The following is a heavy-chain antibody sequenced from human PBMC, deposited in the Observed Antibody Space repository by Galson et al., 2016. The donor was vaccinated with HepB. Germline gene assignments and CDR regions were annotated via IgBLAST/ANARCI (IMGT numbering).Heavy chain of an antibody. CDR2: IIPVFATP. CDR3: ARGRGGSYFNERGGAFDI. J-gene: IGHJ3*02. Sequence: SVKVSCKASGGTFSSYAVNWVRQAPGQGLEWMGGIIPVFATPNYAQKFQGRVTITADASTSTAYMELSSLRSEDTAVYFCARGRGGSYFNERGGAFDIWGQGTMVTVSS. CDR1: GGTFSSYA. V-gene: IGHV1-69*13. D-gene: IGHD3-9*01.